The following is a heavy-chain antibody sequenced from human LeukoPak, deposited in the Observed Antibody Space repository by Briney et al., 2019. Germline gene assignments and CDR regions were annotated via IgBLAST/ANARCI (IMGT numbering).Heavy chain of an antibody. D-gene: IGHD2-8*02. CDR2: ISNDGNIN. Sequence: GGSLRLSCAASGFTFSIYAMHWVRQAPGKGLEWVAAISNDGNINYYADSVKGRFTISRDNSKDTLYLQMNSLRDEDTAEYYCARDRTVLAVSATYYWGQGTLVTVSS. CDR1: GFTFSIYA. V-gene: IGHV3-30*14. CDR3: ARDRTVLAVSATYY. J-gene: IGHJ4*02.